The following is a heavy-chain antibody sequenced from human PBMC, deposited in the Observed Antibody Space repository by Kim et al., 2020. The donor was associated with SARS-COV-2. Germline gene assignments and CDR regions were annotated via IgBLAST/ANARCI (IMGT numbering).Heavy chain of an antibody. J-gene: IGHJ6*02. Sequence: YYADAVKGRLTISRDNSKNTLYLQMNSLRAEDTAVYYCARDADYYYYGMDVWGQGTTVTVSS. V-gene: IGHV3-33*01. CDR3: ARDADYYYYGMDV.